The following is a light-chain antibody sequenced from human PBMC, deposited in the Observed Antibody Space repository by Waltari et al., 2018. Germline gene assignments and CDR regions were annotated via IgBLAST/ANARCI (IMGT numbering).Light chain of an antibody. Sequence: DILMTQSPATLSMSPGERATLSCRASQSVGNRLAWYQQKPGQSPRLLIYGASTRATGIPARFSGSGSGTEFTLTISSLQSEDFALYYCQQYNNWPPKITFGQGTRLEIK. CDR2: GAS. J-gene: IGKJ5*01. CDR1: QSVGNR. CDR3: QQYNNWPPKIT. V-gene: IGKV3-15*01.